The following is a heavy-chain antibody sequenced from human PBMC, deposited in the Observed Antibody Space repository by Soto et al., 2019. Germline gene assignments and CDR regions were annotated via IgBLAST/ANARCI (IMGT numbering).Heavy chain of an antibody. D-gene: IGHD3-16*01. CDR1: GYPFTSYY. J-gene: IGHJ4*02. CDR2: INPSGGST. Sequence: GSVKVYFKASGYPFTSYYMHLVRQAPGQGLEWMGIINPSGGSTSYAQKFQGRVTMTRDTSTSTVYMELSSLRSEDTAVYYCARDLGARYFDYWGQGTLVTVSS. V-gene: IGHV1-46*01. CDR3: ARDLGARYFDY.